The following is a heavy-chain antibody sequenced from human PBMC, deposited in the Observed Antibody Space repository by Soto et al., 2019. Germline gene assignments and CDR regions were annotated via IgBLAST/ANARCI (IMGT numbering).Heavy chain of an antibody. J-gene: IGHJ4*02. D-gene: IGHD3-22*01. CDR2: IIPIFGTA. V-gene: IGHV1-69*01. CDR3: ARDRYYYDSSGYYYVGEFDY. CDR1: GGTFSSYA. Sequence: QVQLVQSGAEVKKPGSSVKVSCKASGGTFSSYAISWVRQAPGQGLEWMGGIIPIFGTANYAQKFQGRVTITANESTSTAYMELGSLRSEDTAVYYCARDRYYYDSSGYYYVGEFDYWGQGTLVTVSS.